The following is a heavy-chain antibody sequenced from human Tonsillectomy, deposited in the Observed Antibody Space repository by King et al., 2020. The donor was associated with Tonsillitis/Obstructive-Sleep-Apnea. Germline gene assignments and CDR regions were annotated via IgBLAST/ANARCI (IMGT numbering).Heavy chain of an antibody. CDR3: ARVGAYYDSSAYYVS. CDR1: GYTFTDYY. V-gene: IGHV1-2*02. CDR2: INPNSGGT. D-gene: IGHD3-22*01. Sequence: QLVQSGAEVKKPGASVKVSCKASGYTFTDYYMHWVRQAPGQGLEWMGWINPNSGGTNYAQKFQGRVTMTRDTSISTAYMELSRLRSYDTAVYYCARVGAYYDSSAYYVSWGQGTLVTVSS. J-gene: IGHJ5*02.